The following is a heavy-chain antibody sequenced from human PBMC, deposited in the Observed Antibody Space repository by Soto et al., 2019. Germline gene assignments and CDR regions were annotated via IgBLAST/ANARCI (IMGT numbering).Heavy chain of an antibody. V-gene: IGHV2-5*02. CDR3: VHSRCGGDCLQSSSAHYYYGMDV. CDR1: GFSLSTSGMG. Sequence: QITLKESGPPLVKPTQTRTLTCTFSGFSLSTSGMGVGWIRQPPGKALEWLALIYWDDDKRYSPSLKSRLTITKETSKNQVVLTMTNMDTVDTATYFCVHSRCGGDCLQSSSAHYYYGMDVWGQGTTVTVSS. CDR2: IYWDDDK. J-gene: IGHJ6*02. D-gene: IGHD2-21*02.